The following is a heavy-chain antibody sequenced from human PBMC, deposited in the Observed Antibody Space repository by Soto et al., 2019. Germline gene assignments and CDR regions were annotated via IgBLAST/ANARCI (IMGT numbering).Heavy chain of an antibody. D-gene: IGHD6-13*01. J-gene: IGHJ6*02. CDR2: IYPGDSDT. V-gene: IGHV5-51*01. Sequence: GESLKISCKGSGYSFTSYWIGWVRQMPGKGLEWMGIIYPGDSDTRYSPSFQGQVTISADKSISTAYLQWSSLKASDTAMYYCARRSPSSSWYEYYGMDVGGQGTTVTVTS. CDR3: ARRSPSSSWYEYYGMDV. CDR1: GYSFTSYW.